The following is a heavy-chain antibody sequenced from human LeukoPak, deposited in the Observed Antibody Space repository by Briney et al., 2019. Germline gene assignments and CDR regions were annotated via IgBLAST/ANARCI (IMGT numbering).Heavy chain of an antibody. J-gene: IGHJ4*02. Sequence: SETLSLTCTVSGVSISTSNSYWGWIRQPPGKGLEWIGSMYYTGNTYYNPSLKSRVTISVDTSKNQFSLKLSSVTAADTAVYYCARDIGGFDYWGQGTLVTVSS. CDR1: GVSISTSNSY. CDR2: MYYTGNT. D-gene: IGHD3-10*01. V-gene: IGHV4-39*07. CDR3: ARDIGGFDY.